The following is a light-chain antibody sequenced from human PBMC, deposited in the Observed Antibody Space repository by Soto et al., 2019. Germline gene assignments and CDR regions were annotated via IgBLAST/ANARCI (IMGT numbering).Light chain of an antibody. Sequence: GSNSVYWYQHLTGTAPKLLIYRNNQRPSGVPDRISGSKSDTSASLAVSGLRSEDEADYYCATWDDSMSGFVFGTGTKVTVL. J-gene: IGLJ1*01. CDR1: GSNS. CDR3: ATWDDSMSGFV. V-gene: IGLV1-47*01. CDR2: RNN.